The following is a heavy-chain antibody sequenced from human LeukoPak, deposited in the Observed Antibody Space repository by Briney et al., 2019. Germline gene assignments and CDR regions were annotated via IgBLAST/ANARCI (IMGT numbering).Heavy chain of an antibody. CDR3: ARGREQWLVHYYYYGMDV. Sequence: GGSLRLSRVGSGFTFSNFWMHWVRQAPGKGPVWVSRISNNGITTTDADSVRGRFTISRDNAKNTLYLQMSSLRAEDTAVYYCARGREQWLVHYYYYGMDVWGQGTTVTVSS. J-gene: IGHJ6*02. D-gene: IGHD6-19*01. V-gene: IGHV3-74*03. CDR2: ISNNGITT. CDR1: GFTFSNFW.